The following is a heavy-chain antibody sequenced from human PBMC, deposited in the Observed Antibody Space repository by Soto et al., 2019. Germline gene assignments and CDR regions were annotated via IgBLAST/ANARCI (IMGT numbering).Heavy chain of an antibody. V-gene: IGHV3-23*01. CDR1: GFTFSSYA. J-gene: IGHJ4*02. Sequence: VGSLRLSCAASGFTFSSYAMSGVRQAPGKGLEWVSAISGSGGSTYYADSVKGRFTISRDNSKNTLYLQMSSLRDEDTAVYYCARDLAWAFDSWGQGALVTVSS. CDR3: ARDLAWAFDS. CDR2: ISGSGGST. D-gene: IGHD1-26*01.